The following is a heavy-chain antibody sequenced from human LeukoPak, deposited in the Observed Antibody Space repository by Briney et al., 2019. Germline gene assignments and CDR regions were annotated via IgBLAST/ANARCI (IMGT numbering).Heavy chain of an antibody. D-gene: IGHD3-10*01. V-gene: IGHV4-59*01. CDR2: IYYSGST. CDR3: ARVSGGKNGAFDI. J-gene: IGHJ3*02. Sequence: SETLSLTCTVSGGSISSYYWSWIRQPPGRGLEWIGYIYYSGSTNYNPSLKSRVTISVDTSKNQFSLKLSSVTAADTAVYYCARVSGGKNGAFDIWGQGTMVTVSS. CDR1: GGSISSYY.